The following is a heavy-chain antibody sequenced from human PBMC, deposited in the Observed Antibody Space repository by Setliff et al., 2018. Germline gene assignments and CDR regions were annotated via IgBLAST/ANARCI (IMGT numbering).Heavy chain of an antibody. CDR1: GFTFSSYS. J-gene: IGHJ6*02. V-gene: IGHV3-21*01. D-gene: IGHD1-7*01. Sequence: GGSLRLSCAASGFTFSSYSMNWVRQAPGKVLEWVSAISTSSSYIYYADSVKGRFTISRDNAKKSLFLQMDSLRAEDTAVYFCARDPGTTSSLVGGLDVWGQGTTVTVSS. CDR2: ISTSSSYI. CDR3: ARDPGTTSSLVGGLDV.